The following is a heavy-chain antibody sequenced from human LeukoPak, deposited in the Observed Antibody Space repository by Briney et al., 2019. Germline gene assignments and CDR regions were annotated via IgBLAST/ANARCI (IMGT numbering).Heavy chain of an antibody. CDR2: ISGSGGST. V-gene: IGHV3-23*01. D-gene: IGHD6-19*01. Sequence: PGGSLRLSCAASGFTFNNYAMSWVRQAPGKGLEWVSGISGSGGSTYYADSVKGRFTISRDNSKNTLYLQMNSLRAEDTAVYYCAKTHSSGWLFGYWGLGTLVTASS. CDR3: AKTHSSGWLFGY. CDR1: GFTFNNYA. J-gene: IGHJ4*02.